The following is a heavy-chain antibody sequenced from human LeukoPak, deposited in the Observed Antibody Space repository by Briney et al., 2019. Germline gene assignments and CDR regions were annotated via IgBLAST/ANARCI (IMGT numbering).Heavy chain of an antibody. D-gene: IGHD3-16*02. J-gene: IGHJ5*02. V-gene: IGHV1-8*01. CDR2: MNPNSGNT. CDR1: GYTFTSYD. CDR3: ARTHYDYVWGSYRFNWFDP. Sequence: ASVKVSCKASGYTFTSYDINWVRQGTGQGLEWMGWMNPNSGNTGYAQKFQGRVTMTRNTSISTAYMELSSLRSEDTAVYYCARTHYDYVWGSYRFNWFDPWGQGTLVTVSS.